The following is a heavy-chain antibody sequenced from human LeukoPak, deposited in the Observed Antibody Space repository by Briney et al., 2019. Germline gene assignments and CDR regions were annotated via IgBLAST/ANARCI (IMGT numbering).Heavy chain of an antibody. CDR2: ISGRSSHM. D-gene: IGHD6-25*01. CDR1: GFTFSDYD. Sequence: GGSLRLSCTASGFTFSDYDMNWVRLAPGKGLEWVSSISGRSSHMYYTDSAKGRLTISRDNAKNSLYLQMNSLRAEDTAVYYCARAFPPLRTSAAEDFWGQGTLVTVSS. J-gene: IGHJ4*02. V-gene: IGHV3-21*06. CDR3: ARAFPPLRTSAAEDF.